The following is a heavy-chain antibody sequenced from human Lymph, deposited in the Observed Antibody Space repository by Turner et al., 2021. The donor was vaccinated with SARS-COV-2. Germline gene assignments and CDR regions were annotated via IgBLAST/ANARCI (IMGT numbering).Heavy chain of an antibody. CDR3: ARDLGGYTDY. Sequence: QVQLLESGGGVFQRGRSLRLSCAAPGFTFSSYALHWVRQAPGKGLECVALISYDGSNKYYADSVKGRFTISRDNSKNTLFLQMNSLRAEDTAVFYCARDLGGYTDYWGQGTLVTVSS. CDR2: ISYDGSNK. V-gene: IGHV3-30-3*01. D-gene: IGHD5-12*01. J-gene: IGHJ4*02. CDR1: GFTFSSYA.